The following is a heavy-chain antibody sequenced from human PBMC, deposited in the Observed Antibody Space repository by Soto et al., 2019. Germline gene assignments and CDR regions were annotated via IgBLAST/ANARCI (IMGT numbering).Heavy chain of an antibody. D-gene: IGHD3-10*01. Sequence: QVQLQESGPGLVKPSGTLSLTCAVSGGSISSSNWWGWVRQPPGKGLEWIGEIYHTGSTKHNPSLNSRVTTPVDKSKHQLSLKLSSRAAADTAVYYCARASGEEQALEPSPPEPGFQHWGQATLVTVCS. CDR3: ARASGEEQALEPSPPEPGFQH. CDR1: GGSISSSNW. J-gene: IGHJ1*01. CDR2: IYHTGST. V-gene: IGHV4-4*02.